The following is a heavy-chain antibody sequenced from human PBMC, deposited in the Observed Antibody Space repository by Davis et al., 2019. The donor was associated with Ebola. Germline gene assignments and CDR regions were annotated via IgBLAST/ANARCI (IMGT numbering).Heavy chain of an antibody. D-gene: IGHD3-22*01. V-gene: IGHV3-53*01. Sequence: PGGSLRLSCAASGFTVSSNYMSWVRQAPGKGLEWVSVIYSGGSTYYADSVKGRFTISRDNSKNTLYLQMNSLRAEDTAVYYCARGVDNYYDSSGYGYWGQGTLVTVSS. J-gene: IGHJ4*02. CDR3: ARGVDNYYDSSGYGY. CDR1: GFTVSSNY. CDR2: IYSGGST.